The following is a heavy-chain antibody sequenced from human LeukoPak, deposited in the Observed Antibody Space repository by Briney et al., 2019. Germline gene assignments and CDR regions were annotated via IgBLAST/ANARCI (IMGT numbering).Heavy chain of an antibody. V-gene: IGHV1-46*01. J-gene: IGHJ4*02. CDR1: GYTFTSYY. Sequence: ASVKVSCKASGYTFTSYYIFWVRQAPGQGLEWMGIINPRTGSTSYSQKFQGRVTMTRDMSTSTVYMELSSLRSEDTASYYCARGVHVRVYDSNPHYGHYWGQGTLVTVSS. CDR2: INPRTGST. D-gene: IGHD3-22*01. CDR3: ARGVHVRVYDSNPHYGHY.